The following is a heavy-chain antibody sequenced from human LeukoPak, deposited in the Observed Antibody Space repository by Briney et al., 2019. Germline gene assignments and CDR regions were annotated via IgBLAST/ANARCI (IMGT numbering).Heavy chain of an antibody. J-gene: IGHJ3*02. Sequence: GASVTVSCMTSGYTFTTCAVHWVRQVPGQRLEWMGWIHADSGNTKYSQKLQGRVTIARDTSASTIYMELSSLRFEDTAVYFCTIGLAGDWDAFDIWGLGTMVTVSS. CDR1: GYTFTTCA. CDR3: TIGLAGDWDAFDI. CDR2: IHADSGNT. V-gene: IGHV1-3*01. D-gene: IGHD3/OR15-3a*01.